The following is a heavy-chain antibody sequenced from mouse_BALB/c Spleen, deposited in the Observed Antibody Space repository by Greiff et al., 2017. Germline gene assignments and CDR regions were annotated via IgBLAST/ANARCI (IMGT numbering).Heavy chain of an antibody. V-gene: IGHV1-7*01. J-gene: IGHJ2*01. CDR1: GYTFTSYW. Sequence: QVQLKQSGAELAKPGASVKMSCKASGYTFTSYWMHWVKQRPGQGLEWIGYINPSTGYTEYNQKFKDKATLTADKSSSTAYMQLSSLTSEDSAVYYCASITTSPGYWGQGTTLTVAS. D-gene: IGHD1-1*01. CDR2: INPSTGYT. CDR3: ASITTSPGY.